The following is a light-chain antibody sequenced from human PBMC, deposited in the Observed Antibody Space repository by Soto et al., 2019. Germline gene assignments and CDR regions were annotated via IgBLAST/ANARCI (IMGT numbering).Light chain of an antibody. CDR2: DAS. V-gene: IGKV1-33*01. Sequence: DIPMTQSPSSLSASVGDRVTITCQASHDITSFLNWYQHKPGRAPKLLIYDASILEAGVPTRFSGSGSGTHFTFTISSLQPEDVATYYCQQYNSWPLTFGGGTKVEIK. CDR3: QQYNSWPLT. CDR1: HDITSF. J-gene: IGKJ4*01.